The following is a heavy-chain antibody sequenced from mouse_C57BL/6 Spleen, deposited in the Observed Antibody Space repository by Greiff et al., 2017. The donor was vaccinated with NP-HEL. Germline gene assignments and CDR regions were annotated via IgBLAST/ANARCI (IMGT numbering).Heavy chain of an antibody. Sequence: EVKLMESGGGLVKPGGSLKLSCAASGFTFSDYGMHWVRQAPEKGLEWVAYISSGSSTIYYADTVKGRFTISRDNAKNTLFLQMTSLRSEDTAMYYCATTLANWDVGYWGQGTTLTVSS. CDR3: ATTLANWDVGY. D-gene: IGHD4-1*01. CDR2: ISSGSSTI. J-gene: IGHJ2*01. CDR1: GFTFSDYG. V-gene: IGHV5-17*01.